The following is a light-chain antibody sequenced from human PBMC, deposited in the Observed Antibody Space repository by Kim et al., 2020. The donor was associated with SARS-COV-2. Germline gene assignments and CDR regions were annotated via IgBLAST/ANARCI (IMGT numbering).Light chain of an antibody. Sequence: QPASISCRSSQSLVHRNGDTYLNWLQQRPGQSPRRLIYRVSSRDSGVPDRFSASGSGNDFTLKISRVEAEDVGVYYCMQATQWPYTFGQGTKLEIK. CDR3: MQATQWPYT. V-gene: IGKV2-30*02. J-gene: IGKJ2*01. CDR1: QSLVHRNGDTY. CDR2: RVS.